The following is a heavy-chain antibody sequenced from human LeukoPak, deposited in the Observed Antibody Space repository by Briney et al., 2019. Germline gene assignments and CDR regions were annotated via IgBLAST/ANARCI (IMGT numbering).Heavy chain of an antibody. J-gene: IGHJ4*02. D-gene: IGHD1-26*01. V-gene: IGHV4-34*01. CDR3: ARRPRNSGSYDGPSGLDY. CDR1: VGSFSGHY. Sequence: SETLSLTCAVYVGSFSGHYWSWARQPPGKGLEWIGEVDHSGSSNYNPSLKSRVTLSVDTSKNQFSLKLRSATAADTALYYCARRPRNSGSYDGPSGLDYWGQGTLVTVSS. CDR2: VDHSGSS.